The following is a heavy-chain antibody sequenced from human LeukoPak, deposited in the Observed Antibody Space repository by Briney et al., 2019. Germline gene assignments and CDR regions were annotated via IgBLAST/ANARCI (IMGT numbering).Heavy chain of an antibody. D-gene: IGHD3-10*01. CDR1: GGSFSSSS. Sequence: ASVKVSCKASGGSFSSSSISWVRQAPGQGLEWMGGIIPIFGTANYAQKFQGRVTITADKSTSTAYMELSSLRSEDTAVYYCARGPIGAGSYSLNWFGPWGQGTLVTVSS. V-gene: IGHV1-69*06. CDR3: ARGPIGAGSYSLNWFGP. J-gene: IGHJ5*02. CDR2: IIPIFGTA.